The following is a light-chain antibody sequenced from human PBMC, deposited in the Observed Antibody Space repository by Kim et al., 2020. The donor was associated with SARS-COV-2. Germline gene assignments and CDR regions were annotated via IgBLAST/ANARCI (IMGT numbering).Light chain of an antibody. CDR3: QHRKNWPIT. V-gene: IGKV3-11*01. J-gene: IGKJ5*01. CDR1: QSVSNY. Sequence: LSPGDRATLSCRASQSVSNYLAWYQQKPGQAPSLLISDASNRATGIPARFSGSGSGTDFTLTISSLEPEDFAVYYCQHRKNWPITFGQGTRLEIK. CDR2: DAS.